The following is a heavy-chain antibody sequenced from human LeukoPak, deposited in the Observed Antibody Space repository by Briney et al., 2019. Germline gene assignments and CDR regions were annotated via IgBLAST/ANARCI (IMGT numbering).Heavy chain of an antibody. J-gene: IGHJ4*02. CDR3: AREDIVATILDY. D-gene: IGHD5-12*01. V-gene: IGHV4-38-2*02. CDR2: IYHSGST. CDR1: GYSISSGYY. Sequence: PSETLSLTCTVSGYSISSGYYWGWIRQSPGKGLEWIGSIYHSGSTYYNPSLKSRVTISVDTSKNQFSLKLSSVTAADTAVYYCAREDIVATILDYWGQGTLVTVSS.